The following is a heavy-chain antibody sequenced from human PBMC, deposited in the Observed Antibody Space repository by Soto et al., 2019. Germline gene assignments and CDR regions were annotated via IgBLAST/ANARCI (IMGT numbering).Heavy chain of an antibody. D-gene: IGHD2-15*01. CDR2: IDYSGST. V-gene: IGHV4-61*01. J-gene: IGHJ4*02. CDR3: ARGVVAATLCDY. CDR1: GGSVSSGSYY. Sequence: QVQLQESGPGLVKPSETLSLTCTVSGGSVSSGSYYWSWIRQPPGKGLEWIGYIDYSGSTTYNPSLKGRVTISVDTSKNQCSLKLSSVTAADTAVYYCARGVVAATLCDYWGQGSLVTVSS.